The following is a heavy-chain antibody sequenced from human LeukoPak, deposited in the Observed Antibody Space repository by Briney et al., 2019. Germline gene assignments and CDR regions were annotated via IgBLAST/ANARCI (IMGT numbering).Heavy chain of an antibody. Sequence: PGGSLRLSCAASGLTFSTYAMTWVRQAPGKGLEWVSVLYSGGGTYYADSVKGRFTISRDNSKNTLYLQMNSLRAEDTAVYYCARTTNYDIGFDPWGQGTLVTVSS. V-gene: IGHV3-53*01. D-gene: IGHD3-9*01. J-gene: IGHJ5*02. CDR2: LYSGGGT. CDR1: GLTFSTYA. CDR3: ARTTNYDIGFDP.